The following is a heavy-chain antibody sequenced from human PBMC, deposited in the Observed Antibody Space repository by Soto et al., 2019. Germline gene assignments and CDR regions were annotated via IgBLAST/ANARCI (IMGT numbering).Heavy chain of an antibody. CDR1: GFSFNDHA. J-gene: IGHJ5*02. CDR3: ARDRPYGDPNWFDP. D-gene: IGHD4-17*01. V-gene: IGHV3-30-3*01. Sequence: GGSLRLSCAASGFSFNDHAMHWVRQAPGKGLEWVAVVSYDGNTKQYADSVKGRFTISRDTSNNTLYLQMNSLTTEDTAVYYCARDRPYGDPNWFDPWGQVTLVTVS. CDR2: VSYDGNTK.